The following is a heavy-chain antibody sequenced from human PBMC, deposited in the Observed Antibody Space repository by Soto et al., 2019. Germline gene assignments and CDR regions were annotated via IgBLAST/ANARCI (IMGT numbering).Heavy chain of an antibody. J-gene: IGHJ2*01. D-gene: IGHD2-8*02. CDR3: ARGPGGWYFDL. V-gene: IGHV3-11*05. CDR1: GFTFSDYY. CDR2: ISSSFSYT. Sequence: QVQLVESGGGLVKPGGSLRLSCAASGFTFSDYYMSWIRQAPGKGLEWDSYISSSFSYTNYADSGKGRVTIARDNAKNPRYLQRNSRRAEDAAVYYWARGPGGWYFDLWGRGTLGTVSA.